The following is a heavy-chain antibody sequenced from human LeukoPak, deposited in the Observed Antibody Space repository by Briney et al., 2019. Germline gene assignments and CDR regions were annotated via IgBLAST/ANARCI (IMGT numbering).Heavy chain of an antibody. J-gene: IGHJ4*02. CDR1: GGSFSGYY. Sequence: SETLSLTCAVYGGSFSGYYWSWIRQPPGKGLEWIGEINHSGSTNYNPSLKSRVTISVDTSKNQFSLKLTSVTAADTALYYCARESDGDPRFFDYWGQGTLVTVSS. CDR3: ARESDGDPRFFDY. CDR2: INHSGST. V-gene: IGHV4-34*01. D-gene: IGHD5-24*01.